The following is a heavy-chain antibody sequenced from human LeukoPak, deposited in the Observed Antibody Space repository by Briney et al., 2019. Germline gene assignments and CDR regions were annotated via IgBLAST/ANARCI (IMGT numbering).Heavy chain of an antibody. D-gene: IGHD6-6*01. CDR3: ARGLEYSSLLGSHYFDY. CDR2: ISSSSSYI. CDR1: GFTFSSYS. J-gene: IGHJ4*02. V-gene: IGHV3-21*01. Sequence: PGGSLRLSCAASGFTFSSYSMNWVRQAPGKGLEWVSSISSSSSYIYYADSVKGRFTISRDNAKNSLYLQMNSLRAEDTAVYYCARGLEYSSLLGSHYFDYWGQGTLVTVSS.